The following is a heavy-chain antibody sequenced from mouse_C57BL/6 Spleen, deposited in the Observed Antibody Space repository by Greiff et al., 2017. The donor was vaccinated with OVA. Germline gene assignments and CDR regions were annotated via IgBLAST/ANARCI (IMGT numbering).Heavy chain of an antibody. J-gene: IGHJ3*01. D-gene: IGHD2-2*01. Sequence: QVQLQQSDAELVKPGASVKISCKVSGYTFTDHTINWVKQRPEKGLEWIGYIYPRDGSTKYNEKFKGKATLTAAKSSSTAYLHLNSLTSEDSAVYFCASGYHAWFAYWGQGTLVTVSA. V-gene: IGHV1-78*01. CDR2: IYPRDGST. CDR1: GYTFTDHT. CDR3: ASGYHAWFAY.